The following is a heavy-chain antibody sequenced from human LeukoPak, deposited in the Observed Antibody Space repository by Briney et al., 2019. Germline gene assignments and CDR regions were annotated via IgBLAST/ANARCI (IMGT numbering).Heavy chain of an antibody. V-gene: IGHV1-3*01. Sequence: GASVKVSCKASGYTFTSYAMHWVRQAPGQRLEWMGWIDAGNGNTKYSQKFQGRVTITRDTSASTAYMELSSLRSEDTAVYYCARGRSCSSTSCYIGAGFDYWGQGTLVTVSS. CDR3: ARGRSCSSTSCYIGAGFDY. CDR1: GYTFTSYA. CDR2: IDAGNGNT. J-gene: IGHJ4*02. D-gene: IGHD2-2*02.